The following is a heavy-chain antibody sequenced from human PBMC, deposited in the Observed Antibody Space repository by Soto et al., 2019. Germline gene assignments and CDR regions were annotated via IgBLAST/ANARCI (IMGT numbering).Heavy chain of an antibody. V-gene: IGHV4-61*01. J-gene: IGHJ6*02. D-gene: IGHD3-10*01. CDR2: IYYSGST. CDR3: ARELGGSGMTFYYYGMDV. CDR1: GCSISSNIYY. Sequence: SETRSLTCTVSGCSISSNIYYGVWIRQPPGKGLEWIGYIYYSGSTNYNPSLKSRVTISVDTSKNQFSLKLSSVTAADTAVYYCARELGGSGMTFYYYGMDVWGQGTTVTVSS.